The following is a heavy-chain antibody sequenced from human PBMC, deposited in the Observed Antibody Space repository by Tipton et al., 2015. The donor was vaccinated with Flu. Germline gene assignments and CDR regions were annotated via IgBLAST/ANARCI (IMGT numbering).Heavy chain of an antibody. CDR2: IYYSGST. CDR3: ARVPLSGDMDV. J-gene: IGHJ6*02. D-gene: IGHD3-3*01. V-gene: IGHV4-59*01. Sequence: LRLSCTVSGGSISSYYWSWIRQPPGKGLEWIGYIYYSGSTNYNPSLKSRVTISVDTSKNQYSLKLTSVTAADTAVYYCARVPLSGDMDVWGQGTTGTV. CDR1: GGSISSYY.